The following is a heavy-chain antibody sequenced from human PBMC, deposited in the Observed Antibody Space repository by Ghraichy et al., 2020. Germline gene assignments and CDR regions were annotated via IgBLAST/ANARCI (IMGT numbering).Heavy chain of an antibody. J-gene: IGHJ4*02. D-gene: IGHD6-13*01. Sequence: SQTLSLTCAVYGGSFSGYYWSWIRQPPGKGLEWIGEINHSGSTNYNPSLKSRVTISVDTSKNQFSLKLSSVTAADTAVYYCARGLSSYSSSWYGVNYWGQGTLVTVSS. CDR1: GGSFSGYY. CDR3: ARGLSSYSSSWYGVNY. CDR2: INHSGST. V-gene: IGHV4-34*01.